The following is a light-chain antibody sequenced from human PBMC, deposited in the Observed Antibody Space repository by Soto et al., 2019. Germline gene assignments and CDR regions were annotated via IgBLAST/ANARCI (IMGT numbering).Light chain of an antibody. CDR3: QQYGNSPT. V-gene: IGKV3-20*01. CDR1: QSVSRSY. J-gene: IGKJ5*01. Sequence: EIVLTQSPGTLSLSPGERATLSCRASQSVSRSYLAWYQKKPGQAPSLLIYGTSTRATGIPDRFSGSGSGTDFTLTISRLEPEDFAVYYCQQYGNSPTFGQGTRLEIK. CDR2: GTS.